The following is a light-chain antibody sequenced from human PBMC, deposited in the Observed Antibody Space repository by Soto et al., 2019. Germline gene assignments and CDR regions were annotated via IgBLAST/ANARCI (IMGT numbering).Light chain of an antibody. Sequence: EIVLTQSPGTLSLSPGERATLSCRASQSVSAGYLAWYQQRPGQAPRLLIYVASYRAPGIPDRFSGSGSGTDFTLTISRLEPEDSAVYYCQQYGGSPTFGQGTKLEI. CDR3: QQYGGSPT. V-gene: IGKV3-20*01. J-gene: IGKJ1*01. CDR1: QSVSAGY. CDR2: VAS.